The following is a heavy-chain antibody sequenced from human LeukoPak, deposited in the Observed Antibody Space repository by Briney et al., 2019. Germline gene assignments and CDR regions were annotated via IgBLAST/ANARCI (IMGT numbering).Heavy chain of an antibody. Sequence: ASVKVSCKASGGTFSSYAISWVRQAPGQGLEWMGRIIPILGIANYAQKFQGRVTITADKSTSTAYMELSSLRSEDTAVYYCARDVETGQWLVNYYFDYWGQGTLVTVSS. J-gene: IGHJ4*02. CDR2: IIPILGIA. D-gene: IGHD6-19*01. CDR3: ARDVETGQWLVNYYFDY. CDR1: GGTFSSYA. V-gene: IGHV1-69*04.